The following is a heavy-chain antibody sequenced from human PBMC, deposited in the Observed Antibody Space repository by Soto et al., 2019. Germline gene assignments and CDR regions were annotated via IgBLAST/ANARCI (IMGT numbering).Heavy chain of an antibody. CDR3: ARSGYCSGGSCYVSLDY. CDR1: GGSISSYY. CDR2: IYYSGST. J-gene: IGHJ4*02. D-gene: IGHD2-15*01. Sequence: PSETLSLTCTVSGGSISSYYWSWIRQPPGKGLAWIGYIYYSGSTNYNPSLKSRVTISVDTSKNQFSLKLSSVTAADTAVYYCARSGYCSGGSCYVSLDYWGQGTLVTVSS. V-gene: IGHV4-59*01.